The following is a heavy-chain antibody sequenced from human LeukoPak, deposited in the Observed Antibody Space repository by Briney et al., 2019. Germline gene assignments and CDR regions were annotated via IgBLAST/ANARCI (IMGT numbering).Heavy chain of an antibody. Sequence: GGSLRLSYAASGFTFSSYGMHWVRQAPGKGLEWVSAISGSDGSTYYADSVKGRFTISRDNSKNTLYLQMNSLRAEDTAVYYCAKDQYGDYSLGRDYWGQGTLVTVSP. D-gene: IGHD4-17*01. CDR2: ISGSDGST. V-gene: IGHV3-23*01. CDR3: AKDQYGDYSLGRDY. CDR1: GFTFSSYG. J-gene: IGHJ4*02.